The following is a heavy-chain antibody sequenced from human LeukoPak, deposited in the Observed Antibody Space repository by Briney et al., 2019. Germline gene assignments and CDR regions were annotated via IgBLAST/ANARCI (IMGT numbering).Heavy chain of an antibody. J-gene: IGHJ4*02. CDR1: GFTFSSYA. CDR2: ISGSGGST. CDR3: VKDAVTFSMFFAFEY. V-gene: IGHV3-23*01. D-gene: IGHD3/OR15-3a*01. Sequence: PGGSLRLSCAASGFTFSSYAMSWVRQAPGKGLEWVSAISGSGGSTYYADSVKGRFTISRDNYKNTLYLQMSSLRAEDTAVYYCVKDAVTFSMFFAFEYWGQGTLVTVSS.